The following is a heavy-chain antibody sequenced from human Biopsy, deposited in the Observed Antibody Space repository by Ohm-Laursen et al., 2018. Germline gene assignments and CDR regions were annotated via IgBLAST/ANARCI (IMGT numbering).Heavy chain of an antibody. V-gene: IGHV3-21*01. Sequence: LSLTCAASGYSVSSYDMNWVRQAPGKGLEWISYISETSSHIYDADSVRGRFTVARDTAKNSLYLQLNSLRVEDTAVYYCARDSSRRAREGGMDVWGQGTTVTVSS. CDR1: GYSVSSYD. D-gene: IGHD6-6*01. CDR2: ISETSSHI. J-gene: IGHJ6*02. CDR3: ARDSSRRAREGGMDV.